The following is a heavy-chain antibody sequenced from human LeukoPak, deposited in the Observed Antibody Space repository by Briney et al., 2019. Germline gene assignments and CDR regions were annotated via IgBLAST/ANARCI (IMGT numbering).Heavy chain of an antibody. J-gene: IGHJ4*02. V-gene: IGHV3-21*01. CDR3: ARDDGGVTNQPVSPDY. CDR1: GFTFSSYS. D-gene: IGHD2-2*01. Sequence: GGSLGLSCAASGFTFSSYSMNWVRQAPGKGLEWVSSISSSSSYIYYADSVKGRFTISRDNAKNSLYLQMNSLRAEDTAVYYCARDDGGVTNQPVSPDYWGQGTLVTVSS. CDR2: ISSSSSYI.